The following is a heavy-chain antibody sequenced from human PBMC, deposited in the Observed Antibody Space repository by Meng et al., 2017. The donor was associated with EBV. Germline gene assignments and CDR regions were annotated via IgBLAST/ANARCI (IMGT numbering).Heavy chain of an antibody. CDR3: ASESGRGFTPDF. CDR1: GAPCRSDA. V-gene: IGHV1-69*01. CDR2: LIPMSGAP. J-gene: IGHJ4*02. Sequence: VVYSGAKLKSPGSSVKSPCKTSGAPCRSDAVSWVRQGPGQGLEWLGGLIPMSGAPHYAQKFQDRATFTADEYTRTHYMELSSLRSDDTAMYYCASESGRGFTPDFWGQGTLVTVFS. D-gene: IGHD3-10*01.